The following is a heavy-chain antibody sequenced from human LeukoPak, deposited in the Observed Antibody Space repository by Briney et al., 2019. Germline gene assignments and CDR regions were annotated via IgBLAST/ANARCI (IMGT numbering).Heavy chain of an antibody. CDR3: AREGWDLNALDI. V-gene: IGHV3-11*04. D-gene: IGHD1-26*01. Sequence: GGTLRLSCAASGFTFSNHYMSWIRQAPGKGLVWVSYISSRSSNKYYADSVKGRFTISRDNAKNSLYLQMDSLRVEDTAVYYCAREGWDLNALDIWGQGTMVTVSP. CDR1: GFTFSNHY. CDR2: ISSRSSNK. J-gene: IGHJ3*02.